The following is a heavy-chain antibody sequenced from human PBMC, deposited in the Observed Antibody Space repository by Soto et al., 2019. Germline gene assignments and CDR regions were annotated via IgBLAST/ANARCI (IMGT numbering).Heavy chain of an antibody. Sequence: EVQLVESGGGLVQPGGSLRLSCAASGFTFSSYWMNWVRQAPGKGREWVANIKQDGSAKYDVDSVKGRPTISRDNAKNSLYLQMNSVRREETAVCYCAGGSGWYIHPWGPGTLVTVS. D-gene: IGHD6-19*01. CDR2: IKQDGSAK. CDR1: GFTFSSYW. CDR3: AGGSGWYIHP. V-gene: IGHV3-7*01. J-gene: IGHJ1*01.